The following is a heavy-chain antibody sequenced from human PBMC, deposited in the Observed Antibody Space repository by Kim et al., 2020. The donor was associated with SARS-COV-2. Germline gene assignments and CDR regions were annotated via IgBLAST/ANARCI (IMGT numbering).Heavy chain of an antibody. CDR2: ISYDGSNK. CDR3: ARGTMVRGRDYGMDV. J-gene: IGHJ6*02. CDR1: GFTFSSYA. D-gene: IGHD3-10*01. V-gene: IGHV3-30*04. Sequence: GGSLRLSCAASGFTFSSYAMHWVRQAPGKGLEWVAVISYDGSNKYYADSVKGRFTISRDNSKNTLYLQMNSLRAEDTAVYYCARGTMVRGRDYGMDVWGQGTTVTVSS.